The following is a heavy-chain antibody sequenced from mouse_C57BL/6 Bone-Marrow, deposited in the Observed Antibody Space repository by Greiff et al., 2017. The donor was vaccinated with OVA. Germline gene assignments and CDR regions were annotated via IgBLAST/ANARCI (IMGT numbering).Heavy chain of an antibody. D-gene: IGHD1-1*01. V-gene: IGHV1-18*01. Sequence: EVKLMESGPELVKPGASVKIPCKASGYTFTDYNMDWVKQSHGKSLEWIGDINPNNGGTIYNQKFKGKATLTVDKSSSTAYMELRSLTSEDTAVYYCAASRGYYGSSYYWYFDVWGTGTTVTVSS. CDR2: INPNNGGT. CDR1: GYTFTDYN. CDR3: AASRGYYGSSYYWYFDV. J-gene: IGHJ1*03.